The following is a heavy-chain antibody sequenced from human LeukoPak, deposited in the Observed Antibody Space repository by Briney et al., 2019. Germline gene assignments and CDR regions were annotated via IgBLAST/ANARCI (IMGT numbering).Heavy chain of an antibody. CDR1: GGSISSYY. CDR2: IYYSGST. V-gene: IGHV4-59*01. Sequence: SETLSLTCTVSGGSISSYYWSWIRQPPGKGLEWIGCIYYSGSTNYNPSLKSRVTISVDTSKNQFSLKLSSVTAADTAVYYCARQRSSPYDFWSGYNYYYYMDVWGKGTTVTVSS. J-gene: IGHJ6*03. CDR3: ARQRSSPYDFWSGYNYYYYMDV. D-gene: IGHD3-3*01.